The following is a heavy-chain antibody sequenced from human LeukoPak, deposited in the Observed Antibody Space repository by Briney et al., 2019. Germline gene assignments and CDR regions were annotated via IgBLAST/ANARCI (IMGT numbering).Heavy chain of an antibody. D-gene: IGHD2-2*01. V-gene: IGHV4-30-4*08. J-gene: IGHJ3*02. Sequence: PSQTLSLTCTVSGGSISSGDYYWSWIRQPPGKGLEWIGYIYYSGSTYYNPSLKSRVTISVDTSKNPFSLKLSSVTAADTAVYYCAREFYCSSTSCYGYDAFDIWGQGTMVTVSS. CDR3: AREFYCSSTSCYGYDAFDI. CDR1: GGSISSGDYY. CDR2: IYYSGST.